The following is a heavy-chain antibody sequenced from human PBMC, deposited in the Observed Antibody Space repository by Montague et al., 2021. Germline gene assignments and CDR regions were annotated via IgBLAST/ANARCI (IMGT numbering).Heavy chain of an antibody. V-gene: IGHV4-34*01. J-gene: IGHJ5*02. D-gene: IGHD2-21*02. CDR1: GGSFSGYY. Sequence: SETLSLTRTVYGGSFSGYYWSWICQSPGKGLEWIGEINHSGSTNXNPSLKSRVTISVDTSKNQFSLKLSSVTAADTAVYYCARRGVVTGWFDPWGQGTLVTVSS. CDR2: INHSGST. CDR3: ARRGVVTGWFDP.